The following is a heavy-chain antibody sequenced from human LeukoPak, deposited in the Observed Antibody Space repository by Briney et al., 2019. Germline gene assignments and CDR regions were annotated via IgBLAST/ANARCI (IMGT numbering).Heavy chain of an antibody. D-gene: IGHD3-9*01. CDR3: AREKHGEGRYFDWAPFDY. CDR2: LYYGGST. J-gene: IGHJ4*02. Sequence: PSETLSLTCTVSGDSISSRSHYWGWIRQSPGKGLEWIGSLYYGGSTYSNPSLKSRVTMSVDTSKNHFSLNLSSVTAADTAVYYCAREKHGEGRYFDWAPFDYWGQGTLVTVSS. V-gene: IGHV4-39*07. CDR1: GDSISSRSHY.